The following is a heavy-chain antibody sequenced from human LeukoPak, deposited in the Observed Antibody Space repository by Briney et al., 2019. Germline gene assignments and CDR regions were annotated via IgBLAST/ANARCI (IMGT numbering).Heavy chain of an antibody. CDR2: ISGSGGST. J-gene: IGHJ3*02. D-gene: IGHD3-22*01. CDR3: AKDLYYYDSSGYPTGCAFDI. V-gene: IGHV3-23*01. CDR1: GFTFSSYA. Sequence: GGPLRLSCAASGFTFSSYAMSWVRQAPGKGLEWVSAISGSGGSTYYADSVKGRFTISRDNSKNTLYLQMNSLRAEDTAVYYCAKDLYYYDSSGYPTGCAFDIWGQGTMVTVSS.